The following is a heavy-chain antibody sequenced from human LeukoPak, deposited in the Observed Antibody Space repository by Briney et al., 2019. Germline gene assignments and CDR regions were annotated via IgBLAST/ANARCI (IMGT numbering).Heavy chain of an antibody. Sequence: KPSETLSLTCTVSGGSISSSSYYWGWIRQPPGKGLEGIGSIYYSGSTYYNPSLKSRVTISVDTSKNQFSLKLSSVTAADTAVYYCGSLPADILTGQDYWGQGTLVTVSS. CDR3: GSLPADILTGQDY. CDR2: IYYSGST. V-gene: IGHV4-39*01. D-gene: IGHD3-9*01. CDR1: GGSISSSSYY. J-gene: IGHJ4*02.